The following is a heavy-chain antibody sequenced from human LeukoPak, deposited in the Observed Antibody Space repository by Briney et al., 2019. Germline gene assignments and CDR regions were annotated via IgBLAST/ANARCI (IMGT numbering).Heavy chain of an antibody. CDR1: GYTFTSYG. J-gene: IGHJ4*02. Sequence: ASVKVSCKASGYTFTSYGISWVRQAPGQGLEWMGWISAYNGNTNYAQKLQGRVTMTTDTSTSTAYMELRSLRSDDTAVYYCATSSLAAPKGNYFDYWGQGTLVTVSS. CDR2: ISAYNGNT. D-gene: IGHD6-6*01. CDR3: ATSSLAAPKGNYFDY. V-gene: IGHV1-18*01.